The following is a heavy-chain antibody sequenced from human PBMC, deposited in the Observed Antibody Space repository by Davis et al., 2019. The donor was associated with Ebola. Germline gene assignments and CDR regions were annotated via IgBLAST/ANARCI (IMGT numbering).Heavy chain of an antibody. CDR3: ARVVRYSYGSHMDV. J-gene: IGHJ6*03. Sequence: PSETLSLTCTVSGGSISSGGYSWSWIRQPPGKGLEWIGYIYHSGSTYYNPSLKSRVTISVDRSKNQFSLKLSSVTAADTAVYYCARVVRYSYGSHMDVWGKGTTVTVSS. CDR1: GGSISSGGYS. D-gene: IGHD5-18*01. V-gene: IGHV4-30-2*01. CDR2: IYHSGST.